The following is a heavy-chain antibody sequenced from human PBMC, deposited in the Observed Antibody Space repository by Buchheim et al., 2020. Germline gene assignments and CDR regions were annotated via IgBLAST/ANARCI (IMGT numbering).Heavy chain of an antibody. CDR2: ISYDGSNK. Sequence: QVQLVESGGGVVQPGRSLRLSCAASGFTFSSYGMHWVRQAPGKGLEWVAVISYDGSNKYYADSVKGRFTISRDNSKNTLYLQMNSLRAEGTAVYYCAKDDMIWSGYYPPYYYGMDVWGQGTT. CDR3: AKDDMIWSGYYPPYYYGMDV. CDR1: GFTFSSYG. D-gene: IGHD3-3*01. J-gene: IGHJ6*02. V-gene: IGHV3-30*18.